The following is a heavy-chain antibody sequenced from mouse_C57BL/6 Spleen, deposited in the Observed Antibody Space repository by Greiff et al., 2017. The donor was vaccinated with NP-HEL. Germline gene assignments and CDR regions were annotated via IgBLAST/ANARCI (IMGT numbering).Heavy chain of an antibody. Sequence: QVQLVESGAELARPGASVKLSCKASGYTFTSYGISWVKQRTGQGLEWIGEIYPRSGNTYYNEKFKGKATLTADKSSSTAYMELRSLTSEDSAVYFCAIIYDGSYYYAMEDWGQGTSVTVSS. D-gene: IGHD2-3*01. CDR3: AIIYDGSYYYAMED. J-gene: IGHJ4*01. V-gene: IGHV1-81*01. CDR2: IYPRSGNT. CDR1: GYTFTSYG.